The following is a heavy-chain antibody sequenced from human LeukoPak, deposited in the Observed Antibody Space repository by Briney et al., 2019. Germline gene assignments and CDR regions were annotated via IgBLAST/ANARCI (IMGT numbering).Heavy chain of an antibody. V-gene: IGHV4-59*01. CDR3: ARSGRYCSSTSCNYDAFDI. D-gene: IGHD2-2*01. Sequence: SETLSLTCTVSGGSISTYCWSWIRQPPGKGLDWIGYIYYSGSTNYNPSLKSRVTISVDTSKIQFSLKLSSVTAADTAVYYCARSGRYCSSTSCNYDAFDIWGQGTMVTVSS. CDR1: GGSISTYC. CDR2: IYYSGST. J-gene: IGHJ3*02.